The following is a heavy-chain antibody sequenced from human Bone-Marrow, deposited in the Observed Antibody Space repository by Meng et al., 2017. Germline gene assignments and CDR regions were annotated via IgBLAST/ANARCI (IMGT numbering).Heavy chain of an antibody. CDR3: ARGGYSYGYDNENDY. Sequence: SETLSLTCAVYGGSFSGYYWSWIRQPPGKGLEWIGEINHIGSTNYNPSLKSRVTISVDTSKNQFSLKRSSVTAADTAVYYCARGGYSYGYDNENDYWGQGTLGTVSS. V-gene: IGHV4-34*01. D-gene: IGHD5-18*01. CDR1: GGSFSGYY. J-gene: IGHJ4*02. CDR2: INHIGST.